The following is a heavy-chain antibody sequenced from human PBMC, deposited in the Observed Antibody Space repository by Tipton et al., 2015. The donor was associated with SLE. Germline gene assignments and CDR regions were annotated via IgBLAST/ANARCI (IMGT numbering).Heavy chain of an antibody. V-gene: IGHV4-39*07. CDR2: IYYTGTTT. CDR3: ASRNEGWGRPFDY. J-gene: IGHJ4*02. Sequence: TLSLTCTVSGGSVSSSSKYWAWIRQPPGKGLEWIGGIYYTGTTTYYNSFLKSRVTMSVDTSKNQFSLKLSSVTAAVTAVYYCASRNEGWGRPFDYWGQGTLVTVSS. CDR1: GGSVSSSSKY. D-gene: IGHD3-16*01.